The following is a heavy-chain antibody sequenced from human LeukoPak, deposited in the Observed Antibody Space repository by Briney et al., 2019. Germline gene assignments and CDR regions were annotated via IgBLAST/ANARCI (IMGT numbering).Heavy chain of an antibody. Sequence: ASVKVSCKASGYTFTSYGISWVRQAPGQGLEWMGWISAYNSNTNYAQKLQGRVTMTTDTSTSTAYMELRSLRSDDTALYYCARSGEHIVVVTATERAEYFQHWGQGTLVTVSS. V-gene: IGHV1-18*01. CDR3: ARSGEHIVVVTATERAEYFQH. D-gene: IGHD2-21*02. CDR1: GYTFTSYG. J-gene: IGHJ1*01. CDR2: ISAYNSNT.